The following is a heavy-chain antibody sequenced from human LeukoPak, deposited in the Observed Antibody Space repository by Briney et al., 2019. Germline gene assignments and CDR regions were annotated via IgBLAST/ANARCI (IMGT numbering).Heavy chain of an antibody. J-gene: IGHJ3*02. Sequence: GGSLRLSCVASGFTFSSYTMNWVRQAPGKGLEWISDISSSSSTIYYADSVKGRFTIFRDNANNSLYLQMNSLRAEDTAVYYCAREGIVEYAFDIWGQGTMVTVSS. V-gene: IGHV3-48*04. CDR3: AREGIVEYAFDI. D-gene: IGHD1-26*01. CDR1: GFTFSSYT. CDR2: ISSSSSTI.